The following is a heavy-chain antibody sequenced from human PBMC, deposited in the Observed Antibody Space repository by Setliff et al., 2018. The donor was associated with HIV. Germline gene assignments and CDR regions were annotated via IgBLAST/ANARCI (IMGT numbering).Heavy chain of an antibody. CDR2: INEDGNEK. CDR1: GFPFSSYW. J-gene: IGHJ4*02. V-gene: IGHV3-7*01. Sequence: GGSLRLSCAASGFPFSSYWMSLVRQAPGKGLEWVANINEDGNEKHYADSVRGRFTISRDSAKNALFLQTSSLRVEDTAVYYCASVEVGANYYFDYWGQGTLVTVSS. CDR3: ASVEVGANYYFDY. D-gene: IGHD1-26*01.